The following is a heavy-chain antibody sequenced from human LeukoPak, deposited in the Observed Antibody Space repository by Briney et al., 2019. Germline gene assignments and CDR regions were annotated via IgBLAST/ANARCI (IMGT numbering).Heavy chain of an antibody. CDR3: ATAAPSDPHIANAGVVMLFDY. D-gene: IGHD3-3*01. J-gene: IGHJ4*02. CDR1: GYTLTELS. V-gene: IGHV1-24*01. Sequence: ASVKVSCKVSGYTLTELSMHWVRQAPGKGLEWMGGFDPEDGETIYAQKFQGRVTMTEDTSTDTAYMELSSLRSGDTAVYYCATAAPSDPHIANAGVVMLFDYWGQGTLVTVSS. CDR2: FDPEDGET.